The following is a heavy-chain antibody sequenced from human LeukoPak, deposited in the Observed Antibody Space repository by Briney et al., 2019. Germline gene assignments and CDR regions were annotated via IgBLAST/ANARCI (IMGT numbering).Heavy chain of an antibody. J-gene: IGHJ4*02. Sequence: GGSLRLSCAASGFTFSSYWMSWVRQAPGKGLRWVANIKQDGSEKYYVDSVKGRFTISRDNAKNSLYLQMNSLRAEDTAVYYCARFGYSSGWAPFDYWGQGTLVTVSS. CDR1: GFTFSSYW. V-gene: IGHV3-7*05. D-gene: IGHD6-19*01. CDR2: IKQDGSEK. CDR3: ARFGYSSGWAPFDY.